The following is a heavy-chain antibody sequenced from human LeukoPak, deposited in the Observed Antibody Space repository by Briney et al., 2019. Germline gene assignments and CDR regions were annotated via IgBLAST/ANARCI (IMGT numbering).Heavy chain of an antibody. J-gene: IGHJ3*02. D-gene: IGHD2/OR15-2a*01. V-gene: IGHV4-59*08. CDR1: GGSISSYY. Sequence: PSETLFLTCTVSGGSISSYYWSWIRQPPGEGLEWIGYIYYSGSTNYNPSLKSRVTISVDTSKSQFSLKLSSVTAADTAVYYCARRSTTIYAFDIWGQGTMVTVSS. CDR3: ARRSTTIYAFDI. CDR2: IYYSGST.